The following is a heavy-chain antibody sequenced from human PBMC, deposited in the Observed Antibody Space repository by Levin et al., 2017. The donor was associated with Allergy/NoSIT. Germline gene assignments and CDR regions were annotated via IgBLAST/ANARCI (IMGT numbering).Heavy chain of an antibody. D-gene: IGHD2-2*01. V-gene: IGHV3-30-3*01. CDR2: ISHDGNTK. Sequence: PGGSLRLSCAASGFTFSTYAMHWVRQAPGKGLEWAAAISHDGNTKNYGDSVKGRFTISRDNSKNTLYLQMNSLRPEDTAVFYCARDKWVPAADDKYDYWGQGTLVTVSS. CDR1: GFTFSTYA. CDR3: ARDKWVPAADDKYDY. J-gene: IGHJ4*02.